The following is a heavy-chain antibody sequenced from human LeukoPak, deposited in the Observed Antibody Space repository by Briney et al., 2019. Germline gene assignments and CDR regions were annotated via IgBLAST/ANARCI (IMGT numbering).Heavy chain of an antibody. CDR3: ARDSYTGSHFEDTFDI. CDR1: GGSINNYY. Sequence: PSETLSLTCRVSGGSINNYYWSWLRQPPGKGLEWIGHISYSGNTNYNSSLRSRVTISVDTSNNQFSLRLSSVTAADTAVYYCARDSYTGSHFEDTFDIWGQGTMVTVSS. V-gene: IGHV4-59*01. D-gene: IGHD1-26*01. CDR2: ISYSGNT. J-gene: IGHJ3*02.